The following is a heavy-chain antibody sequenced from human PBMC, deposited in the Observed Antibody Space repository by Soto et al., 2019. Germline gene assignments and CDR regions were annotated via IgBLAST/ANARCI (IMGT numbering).Heavy chain of an antibody. D-gene: IGHD6-19*01. CDR1: GFTFSSYA. CDR3: ARVTAQWLVHGFSSGMDV. J-gene: IGHJ6*02. Sequence: GGSLRLSCAASGFTFSSYAMHWVRQAPGKGLEWVAVISYDGSNKYYADSVKGRFTISRDNSKNTLYLQMNSLRAEDTAVYYCARVTAQWLVHGFSSGMDVWGQGTTVTVSS. V-gene: IGHV3-30-3*01. CDR2: ISYDGSNK.